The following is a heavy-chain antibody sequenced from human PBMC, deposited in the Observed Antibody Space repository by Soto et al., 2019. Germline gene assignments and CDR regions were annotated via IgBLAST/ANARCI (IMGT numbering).Heavy chain of an antibody. V-gene: IGHV4-61*01. CDR3: ARDPKWLRDRGAFDI. CDR1: GGSVSSGSYY. Sequence: GLGRLIPSETLSLTCTVSGGSVSSGSYYWSWIRQPPGKGLEWIGYIYYSGSTNYNPSLKSLVTISVDTSKNQFSLKLSSATAADTAVYYCARDPKWLRDRGAFDIWGQGTMVTVSS. J-gene: IGHJ3*02. D-gene: IGHD5-12*01. CDR2: IYYSGST.